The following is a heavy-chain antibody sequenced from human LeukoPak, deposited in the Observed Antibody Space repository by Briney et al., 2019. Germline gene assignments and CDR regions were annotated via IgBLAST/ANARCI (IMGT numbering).Heavy chain of an antibody. CDR3: ARDSLVFRAFEN. Sequence: PSDTLSLTCSVSGGSISSYYWSWIRQPAGKGLEWIGRIYTSGSTNHNPSLKGRVTMSVDTSKDQISLNLSSVTAADTAVYYGARDSLVFRAFENWGQGTMITVSS. CDR1: GGSISSYY. CDR2: IYTSGST. V-gene: IGHV4-4*07. D-gene: IGHD1-14*01. J-gene: IGHJ3*02.